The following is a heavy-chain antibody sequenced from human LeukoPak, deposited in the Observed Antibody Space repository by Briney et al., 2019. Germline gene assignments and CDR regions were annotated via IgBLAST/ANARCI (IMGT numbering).Heavy chain of an antibody. CDR2: IKEDGSAK. Sequence: PGGSLRLSCTASGFTFSSYWMSWVRQAPGKGLEWVANIKEDGSAKYYVDSVKGRFTISRDNENSLYLQMNSLRAEDTAVYYCARASYYSSSGYYHTHFDFWGLGALVTVSS. J-gene: IGHJ4*02. V-gene: IGHV3-7*01. D-gene: IGHD3-22*01. CDR3: ARASYYSSSGYYHTHFDF. CDR1: GFTFSSYW.